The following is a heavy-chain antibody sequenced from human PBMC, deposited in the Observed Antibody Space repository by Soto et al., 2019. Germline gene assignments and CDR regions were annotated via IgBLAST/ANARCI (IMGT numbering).Heavy chain of an antibody. CDR2: INHSGST. J-gene: IGHJ4*02. CDR1: GGSFSGYY. Sequence: QVQLQQWGAGLLKPSETLSLTCAVYGGSFSGYYWSWLRQPPGKGLEWIGEINHSGSTNYNPSLKSRVTISPDTSQNQFSLRLISVTAADTAVYYCARTRCSSSSCRPNFANWGQGTLVTVSS. CDR3: ARTRCSSSSCRPNFAN. D-gene: IGHD2-15*01. V-gene: IGHV4-34*01.